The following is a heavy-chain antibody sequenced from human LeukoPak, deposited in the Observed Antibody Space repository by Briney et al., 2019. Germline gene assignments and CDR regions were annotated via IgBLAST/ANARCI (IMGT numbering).Heavy chain of an antibody. CDR1: GGSISSYY. V-gene: IGHV4-59*08. CDR3: ARHSDGGGSYRRSFDY. CDR2: NHYSGGT. Sequence: SETLSLTCTVSGGSISSYYWSWIRQPPGKRLEWIGNNHYSGGTNYNPSLKSRVTISVDTSKNQFSLKLSSVTAADTAVYYCARHSDGGGSYRRSFDYWGQGTLVTVSS. D-gene: IGHD1-26*01. J-gene: IGHJ4*02.